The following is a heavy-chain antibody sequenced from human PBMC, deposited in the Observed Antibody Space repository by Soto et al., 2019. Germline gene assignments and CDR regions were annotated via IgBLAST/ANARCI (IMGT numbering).Heavy chain of an antibody. V-gene: IGHV3-33*01. CDR3: ASDCIDYGDSGGFDQ. CDR2: LWSDGSNV. D-gene: IGHD4-17*01. Sequence: QVQLVESGGGVVQPGTSLRLSCATSGFTFSRYAMHWVRQAPGKGLEWVAILWSDGSNVHYGDSVKGRFTISRDNSKHTLYLQMNDLRVEDTAVYSCASDCIDYGDSGGFDQWGQGTLVTVSS. CDR1: GFTFSRYA. J-gene: IGHJ4*02.